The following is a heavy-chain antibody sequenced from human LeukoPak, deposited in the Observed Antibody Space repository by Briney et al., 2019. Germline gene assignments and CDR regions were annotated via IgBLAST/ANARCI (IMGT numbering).Heavy chain of an antibody. CDR1: GFIFSDYY. J-gene: IGHJ4*02. Sequence: PGGSLRLSCAASGFIFSDYYMSWLRQAPGKGLEWVSYISSSGSTIYYADSVKGRFTISRDNAKNSLYLQMNSLRAEDTAVYYCARDRAPGRGSYWGRYFDYWGQGTLVTVSS. CDR3: ARDRAPGRGSYWGRYFDY. V-gene: IGHV3-11*04. CDR2: ISSSGSTI. D-gene: IGHD1-26*01.